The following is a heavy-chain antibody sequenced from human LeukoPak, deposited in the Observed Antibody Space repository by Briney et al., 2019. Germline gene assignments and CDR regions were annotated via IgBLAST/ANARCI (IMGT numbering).Heavy chain of an antibody. CDR2: IHSGGDT. D-gene: IGHD6-19*01. CDR1: GFTVSSKY. Sequence: GGSLRLSCAASGFTVSSKYMSWVRQAPGKGLEWVSIIHSGGDTYYADSVKGRLTISRDNSKNTLHLQMNSLRVEDTAVYYCARDMAVAGLGFDPWGQGTLVTVSS. V-gene: IGHV3-53*01. CDR3: ARDMAVAGLGFDP. J-gene: IGHJ5*02.